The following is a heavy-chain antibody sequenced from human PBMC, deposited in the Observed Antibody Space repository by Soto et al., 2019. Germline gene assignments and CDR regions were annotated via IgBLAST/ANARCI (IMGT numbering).Heavy chain of an antibody. Sequence: QVQLVQSGAEVKKPGASVKVSCKASGYTFTSYGISWVRQAPGQGLEWMGWISAYNGNTNYAQKLQGRVTMTTDTSTSTAYMELRSLRSDDTAVYYCARVRYYYGSGSYYVDHFDYWGQGTLVTVSS. CDR2: ISAYNGNT. J-gene: IGHJ4*02. CDR3: ARVRYYYGSGSYYVDHFDY. CDR1: GYTFTSYG. V-gene: IGHV1-18*04. D-gene: IGHD3-10*01.